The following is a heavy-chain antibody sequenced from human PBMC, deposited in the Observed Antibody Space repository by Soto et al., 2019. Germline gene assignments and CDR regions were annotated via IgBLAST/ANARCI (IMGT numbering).Heavy chain of an antibody. CDR2: ISGSGDYT. Sequence: GGSLRLSCAASQITFSNYAMSWVRQAPGKGLEWVSAISGSGDYTYYADSVKGRFTISRDNSKNTLYLQMNSLRAEDTAVYYCARDHRYCSGPTCYRKVGYWGQGTQVTVSS. V-gene: IGHV3-23*01. D-gene: IGHD2-2*01. J-gene: IGHJ4*02. CDR3: ARDHRYCSGPTCYRKVGY. CDR1: QITFSNYA.